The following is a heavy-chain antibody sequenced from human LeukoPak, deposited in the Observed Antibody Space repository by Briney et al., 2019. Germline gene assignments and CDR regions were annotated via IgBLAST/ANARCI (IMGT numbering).Heavy chain of an antibody. J-gene: IGHJ4*02. CDR2: IWPHDSTT. D-gene: IGHD5-18*01. Sequence: GESLQISCRGSGYIFTSYWIDWVRQRPGKGLEWMGIIWPHDSTTRDSPSFQGQVTISADKSISNAYLQWSSLEASDTAVYFCARRDPYSTAPLLYWGQGTLVTVSS. V-gene: IGHV5-51*01. CDR3: ARRDPYSTAPLLY. CDR1: GYIFTSYW.